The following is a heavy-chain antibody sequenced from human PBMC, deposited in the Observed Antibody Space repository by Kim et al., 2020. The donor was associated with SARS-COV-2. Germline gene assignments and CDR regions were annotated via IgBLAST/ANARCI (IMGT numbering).Heavy chain of an antibody. V-gene: IGHV1-8*01. CDR2: MNPNSGDT. J-gene: IGHJ6*02. CDR3: ARTGYYYDSSGHLGYFYYYDLDV. CDR1: GYTFTSYD. D-gene: IGHD3-22*01. Sequence: ASVKVSCKASGYTFTSYDINWVRQAAGQGLEWMGWMNPNSGDTGYAQKFQGRVTMTRNNSISTAYMELSSLRSEDTAFYYCARTGYYYDSSGHLGYFYYYDLDVWSQGTAVTVS.